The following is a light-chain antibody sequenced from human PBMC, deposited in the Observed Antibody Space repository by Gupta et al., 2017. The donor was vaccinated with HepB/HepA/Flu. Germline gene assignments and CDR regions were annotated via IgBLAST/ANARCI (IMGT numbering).Light chain of an antibody. CDR1: SSDVGRYNL. Sequence: SSLAQPASVSGSPGPSITISCTGTSSDVGRYNLVSWYQCQPGKAPNLIIYEVAQRPAGISGRFSGSKSGNTASLTIAGRQAEDEADYYCYSDVGGRRIFGGGTRLTVL. CDR2: EVA. J-gene: IGLJ2*01. CDR3: YSDVGGRRI. V-gene: IGLV2-23*02.